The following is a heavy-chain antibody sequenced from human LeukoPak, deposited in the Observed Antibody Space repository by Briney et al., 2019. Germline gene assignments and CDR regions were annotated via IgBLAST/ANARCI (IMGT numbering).Heavy chain of an antibody. D-gene: IGHD3-10*01. CDR3: ARVLRRGLSPDPSVYYFDY. V-gene: IGHV4-38-2*02. J-gene: IGHJ4*02. CDR1: GYSISSGYY. Sequence: SETLSLTCTVSGYSISSGYYWGWIRQPPGKGLEWIGSIYHSGSTYYNPSLRSRVTISVDTSKNQFSLKLSSVTAADTAVYYCARVLRRGLSPDPSVYYFDYWGQGTLVTVSS. CDR2: IYHSGST.